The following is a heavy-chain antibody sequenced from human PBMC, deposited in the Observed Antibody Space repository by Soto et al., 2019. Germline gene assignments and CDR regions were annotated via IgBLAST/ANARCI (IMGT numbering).Heavy chain of an antibody. CDR3: VRDLLGWRIGVWGTYLDF. D-gene: IGHD3-3*01. V-gene: IGHV3-30-3*01. J-gene: IGHJ4*02. CDR1: GFAFNSYA. CDR2: ISYDGTNK. Sequence: QVQLVESGGGVVQPGRSLRLSCVASGFAFNSYAMDWVRQAPGKGLEWVAVISYDGTNKFYADSMKGLITISRDNSKNSLFLLMNSVRAEDTAVYACVRDLLGWRIGVWGTYLDFLGLVTLVTVSS.